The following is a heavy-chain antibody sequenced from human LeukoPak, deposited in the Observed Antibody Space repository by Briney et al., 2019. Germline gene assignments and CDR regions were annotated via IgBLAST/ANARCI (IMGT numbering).Heavy chain of an antibody. CDR3: AKDSAYYDSSGPSDY. Sequence: GRSLRLSCAASGFTFSSYWMSWVRRAPGKGLEWVSAISGSGGSTYYADSVKGRFTISRDNSKNTLYLQMNSLRAEDTAVYYCAKDSAYYDSSGPSDYWGQGTLVTVSS. J-gene: IGHJ4*02. D-gene: IGHD3-22*01. V-gene: IGHV3-23*01. CDR2: ISGSGGST. CDR1: GFTFSSYW.